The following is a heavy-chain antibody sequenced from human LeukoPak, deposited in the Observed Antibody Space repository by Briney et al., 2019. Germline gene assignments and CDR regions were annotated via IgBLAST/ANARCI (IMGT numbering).Heavy chain of an antibody. CDR3: ARAGDYDARFDP. Sequence: SVKVSCKASGGTFSSYAISWVRQAPGQGLEWMGGIIPIFGTANYAQKFRGRVTITTDESTSTAYMELSSLRSEDTAVYYCARAGDYDARFDPWGQGTLVTVSS. CDR2: IIPIFGTA. J-gene: IGHJ5*02. CDR1: GGTFSSYA. V-gene: IGHV1-69*05. D-gene: IGHD4-17*01.